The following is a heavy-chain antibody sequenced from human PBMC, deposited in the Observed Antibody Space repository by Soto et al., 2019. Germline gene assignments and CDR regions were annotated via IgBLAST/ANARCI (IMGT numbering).Heavy chain of an antibody. CDR3: ARNAAHYCSSTSCHTRYYYYGMDV. CDR1: GFSLSTSGMC. Sequence: QSGPTLVHPTQTLTLTCTFSGFSLSTSGMCVSWIRQPPGKALEWLALIDWDDDKYYSTSLKTRLTISKDTSKNQVVLTMTNMDPVDTATYYCARNAAHYCSSTSCHTRYYYYGMDVWGQGTTFTLS. J-gene: IGHJ6*02. V-gene: IGHV2-70*01. D-gene: IGHD2-2*02. CDR2: IDWDDDK.